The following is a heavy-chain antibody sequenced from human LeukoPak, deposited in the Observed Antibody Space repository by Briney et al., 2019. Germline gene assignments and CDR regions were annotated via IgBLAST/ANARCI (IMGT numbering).Heavy chain of an antibody. CDR2: ISTSGYSI. D-gene: IGHD5-18*01. Sequence: GGSLRLSCAASGFTFTDYYMTWIRQAPGKGLEWVSYISTSGYSIYYADSVKGRFTISRDNAKNSLYLQMHSLRAEDTAVYYCARDGIEGHSFNWFDPWGKGTLVTVSS. V-gene: IGHV3-11*01. CDR3: ARDGIEGHSFNWFDP. J-gene: IGHJ5*02. CDR1: GFTFTDYY.